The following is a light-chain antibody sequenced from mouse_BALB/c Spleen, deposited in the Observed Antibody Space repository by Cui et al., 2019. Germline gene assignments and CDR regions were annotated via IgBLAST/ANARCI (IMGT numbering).Light chain of an antibody. CDR2: NAK. CDR1: GTLHNY. J-gene: IGKJ1*01. V-gene: IGKV12-41*01. Sequence: DIQMTQSPASLSASVGETVTITCRASGTLHNYLAWYQQKQGKSPQLLVYNAKTLADGVPSRFSGSGSGTQYSLKINSLQPEDFGSYYCQHFWSTPPTFGGGTKLEIK. CDR3: QHFWSTPPT.